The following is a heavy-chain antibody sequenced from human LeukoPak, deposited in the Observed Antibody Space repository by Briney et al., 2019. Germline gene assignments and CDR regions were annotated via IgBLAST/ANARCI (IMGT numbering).Heavy chain of an antibody. D-gene: IGHD4-17*01. Sequence: GGSLRLSCAASGFTFTDYWMHWVRQAPGKGLVWVSRVDHDGSGTAYADSVTGQFTISRDNAKNTVYLQMNSLRADDTAVYYCATDLGWGQGTLVTVSS. CDR2: VDHDGSGT. CDR1: GFTFTDYW. CDR3: ATDLG. J-gene: IGHJ4*02. V-gene: IGHV3-74*01.